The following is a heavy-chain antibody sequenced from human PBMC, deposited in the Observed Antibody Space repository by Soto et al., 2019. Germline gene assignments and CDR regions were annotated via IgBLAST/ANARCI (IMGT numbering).Heavy chain of an antibody. D-gene: IGHD3-22*01. CDR1: GFTVSSNY. J-gene: IGHJ4*02. CDR3: ARGGGYYDSSGYVDY. CDR2: IYSGGST. V-gene: IGHV3-53*01. Sequence: ELQLVESGGGLIQPGGSLRLSCAASGFTVSSNYMSWVRQAPGKGLEWVSVIYSGGSTYYADSVKGRFTISRDNSKNTLYLQMNSLRAEDTAVYYCARGGGYYDSSGYVDYWGQGTLVTVSS.